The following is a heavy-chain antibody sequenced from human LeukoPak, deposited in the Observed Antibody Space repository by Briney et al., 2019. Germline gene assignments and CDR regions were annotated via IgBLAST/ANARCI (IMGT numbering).Heavy chain of an antibody. D-gene: IGHD6-13*01. CDR3: ARDPGGSSWVLDY. CDR2: ISYDGSNK. CDR1: GFTFSSYA. Sequence: GRSLRLSCAASGFTFSSYAMHWVRQAPGKGLEWVAVISYDGSNKYYADSVKGRFTISRDNSKNTLYLQMNSLRAEDTAVYYCARDPGGSSWVLDYWGQGTLVTVSS. V-gene: IGHV3-30-3*01. J-gene: IGHJ4*02.